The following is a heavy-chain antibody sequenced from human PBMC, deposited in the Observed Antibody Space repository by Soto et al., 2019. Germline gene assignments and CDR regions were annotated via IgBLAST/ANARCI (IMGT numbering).Heavy chain of an antibody. V-gene: IGHV4-59*08. D-gene: IGHD4-17*01. J-gene: IGHJ4*02. CDR2: IYYSGST. CDR3: ARHLYGDYVGTYFDY. CDR1: GGSISSYY. Sequence: PSETLSLTCTVSGGSISSYYGSWIRQPPGKGLEWIGYIYYSGSTNYDPSLKSRVTISVDTSKNQFALKLSSVTAADTAVYYCARHLYGDYVGTYFDYWGQGTLVTVSS.